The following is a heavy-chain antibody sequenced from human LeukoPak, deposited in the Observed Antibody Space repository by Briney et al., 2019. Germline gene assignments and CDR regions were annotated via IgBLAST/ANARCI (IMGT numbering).Heavy chain of an antibody. CDR3: AKLGDYYDSSGYSSFDY. V-gene: IGHV3-30*02. D-gene: IGHD3-22*01. J-gene: IGHJ4*02. CDR2: IRYDGSNK. Sequence: GGSLRLSCAASGFTFSSYGMHWVRQAPGKGLEWVAFIRYDGSNKYYADSVKGRFTISRDNSKNTLYLQMNSLRAEDTAVYYCAKLGDYYDSSGYSSFDYWGQGTLVTVSS. CDR1: GFTFSSYG.